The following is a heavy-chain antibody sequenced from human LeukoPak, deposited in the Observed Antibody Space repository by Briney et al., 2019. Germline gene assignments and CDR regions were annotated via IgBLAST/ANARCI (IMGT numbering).Heavy chain of an antibody. J-gene: IGHJ4*02. CDR3: AKDPLSQYSGYDAGDYFDY. Sequence: PGGSLRLSCAASGFTFNNYGMHWVRQAPGKGLEWVAFIRYNGNNQYYADSVKGRFTISRDNSKNTLYLQMNSLRAEDTAVYYCAKDPLSQYSGYDAGDYFDYWGQGTLVTVSS. CDR2: IRYNGNNQ. CDR1: GFTFNNYG. V-gene: IGHV3-30*02. D-gene: IGHD5-12*01.